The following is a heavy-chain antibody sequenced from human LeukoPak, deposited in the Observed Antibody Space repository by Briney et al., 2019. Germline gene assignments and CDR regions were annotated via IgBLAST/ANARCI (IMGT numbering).Heavy chain of an antibody. CDR1: GGSISSYY. D-gene: IGHD3-22*01. CDR3: AREESDYYDSSGYFDY. J-gene: IGHJ4*02. Sequence: SETLSLTCTVSGGSISSYYWSWIRRPAGKGLEWIGRIYTSGSTNYNPSLKSRVTMSVDTSKNQFSLRLSSATAADTAVYYCAREESDYYDSSGYFDYWGQGTLVTVSS. CDR2: IYTSGST. V-gene: IGHV4-4*07.